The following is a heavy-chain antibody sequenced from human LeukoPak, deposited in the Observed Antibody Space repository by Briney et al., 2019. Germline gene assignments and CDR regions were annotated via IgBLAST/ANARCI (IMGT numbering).Heavy chain of an antibody. CDR3: ARQSYSSSPHFQH. D-gene: IGHD6-6*01. Sequence: PSETLSLTCTVSGGSISSSSYYWGWIRQPPGKGLEWIGSIYYSGSTYYNPSLKSRVTISVDTSKNQFSLKLSSVTAADTAVYYCARQSYSSSPHFQHWGQGTLVTVSS. CDR1: GGSISSSSYY. J-gene: IGHJ1*01. CDR2: IYYSGST. V-gene: IGHV4-39*01.